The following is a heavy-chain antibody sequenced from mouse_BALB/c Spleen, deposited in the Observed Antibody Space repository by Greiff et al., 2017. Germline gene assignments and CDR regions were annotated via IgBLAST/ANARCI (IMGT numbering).Heavy chain of an antibody. Sequence: VKLMESGPSLVQPSQSLSITCTVSGFSLTSYGVHWVRQSPGKGLEWLGVIWRGGSTDYNAAFMSRLSITKDNSKSQVFFKMNSLQADDTAIYYCAKSFLGGNGYFDVWGAGTTVTVSS. CDR1: GFSLTSYG. J-gene: IGHJ1*01. CDR2: IWRGGST. CDR3: AKSFLGGNGYFDV. D-gene: IGHD2-1*01. V-gene: IGHV2-5-1*01.